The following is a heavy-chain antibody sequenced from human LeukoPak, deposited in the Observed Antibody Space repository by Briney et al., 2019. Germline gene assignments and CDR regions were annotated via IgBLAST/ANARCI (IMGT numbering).Heavy chain of an antibody. D-gene: IGHD6-19*01. CDR3: ARTGYSSGWYADYYYYYYMDV. CDR2: INHSGST. V-gene: IGHV4-34*01. J-gene: IGHJ6*03. Sequence: PSETLSLTCAVYGGSFSGYYWSWIRQPPGKGLEWIGEINHSGSTNYNPSLKSRVTISVDTSKNQFSLNLSSVTAADTAVYYCARTGYSSGWYADYYYYYYMDVWGKGTTVTVSS. CDR1: GGSFSGYY.